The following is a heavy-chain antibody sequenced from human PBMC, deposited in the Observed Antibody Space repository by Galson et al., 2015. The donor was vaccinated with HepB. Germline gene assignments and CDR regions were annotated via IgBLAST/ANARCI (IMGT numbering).Heavy chain of an antibody. V-gene: IGHV1-24*01. Sequence: SVKVSCKVSGYTLTELSMHWVRQAPGKGLEWMGGFDPEDGETIYAQKFQGRVTMTEDTSTDTAYMELSSLRSEDTAVYYCAIQGSQWLALGTNWFDPWGQGTLVTVSS. CDR3: AIQGSQWLALGTNWFDP. J-gene: IGHJ5*02. CDR1: GYTLTELS. CDR2: FDPEDGET. D-gene: IGHD6-19*01.